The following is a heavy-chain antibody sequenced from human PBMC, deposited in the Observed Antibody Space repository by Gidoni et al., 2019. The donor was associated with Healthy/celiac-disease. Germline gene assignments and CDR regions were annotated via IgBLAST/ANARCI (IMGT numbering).Heavy chain of an antibody. Sequence: QVQLVASGGGLVKPGGSLRLSCAASGFTFSDYYMSWIRQAPGKGLEWVSYISSSGSTIYYADSVKGRFTISRDNAKNSLYLQMNSLRAEDTAVYYCARYDYFEFWSPSYYGMDVWGQGTTVTVSS. V-gene: IGHV3-11*01. J-gene: IGHJ6*02. CDR2: ISSSGSTI. CDR1: GFTFSDYY. D-gene: IGHD3-3*01. CDR3: ARYDYFEFWSPSYYGMDV.